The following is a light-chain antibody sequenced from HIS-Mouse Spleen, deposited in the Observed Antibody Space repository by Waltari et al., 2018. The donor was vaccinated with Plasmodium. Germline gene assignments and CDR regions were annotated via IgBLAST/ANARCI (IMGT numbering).Light chain of an antibody. CDR1: QSVSSN. CDR3: QQYNNWSFT. CDR2: GAS. J-gene: IGKJ3*01. V-gene: IGKV3-15*01. Sequence: EIVMTQSPATLSVSPGERATLSCRASQSVSSNLAWYQQKPGKAPRLRIHGASTRATGIPARFSGSGSGTEFTLTISSLQSEDFAVYYCQQYNNWSFTFGPGTKVDIK.